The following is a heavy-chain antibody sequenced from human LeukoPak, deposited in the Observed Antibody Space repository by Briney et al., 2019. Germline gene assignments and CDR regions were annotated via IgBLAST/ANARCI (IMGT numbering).Heavy chain of an antibody. D-gene: IGHD4-17*01. V-gene: IGHV1-2*02. CDR2: INPNSGGT. CDR3: ARAAYDYGDSLDY. CDR1: GYTFTGCY. J-gene: IGHJ4*02. Sequence: ASVKVSCKASGYTFTGCYMHWVRQAPGQGLEWMGWINPNSGGTNYAQKFQGRVTMTRDTSISTAYMELSRLRSDDTAVYYCARAAYDYGDSLDYWGQGTLVTVSS.